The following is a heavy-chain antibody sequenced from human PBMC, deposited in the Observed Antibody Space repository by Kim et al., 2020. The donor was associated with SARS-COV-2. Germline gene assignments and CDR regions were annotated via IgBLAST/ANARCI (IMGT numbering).Heavy chain of an antibody. CDR2: IYYSGST. CDR1: GGSISSYY. J-gene: IGHJ6*03. D-gene: IGHD3-22*01. CDR3: ARHYSDSRATYYYYMDV. Sequence: SETLSLTCTVSGGSISSYYWSWIRQPPGKGLEWIGYIYYSGSTNYNPSLKSRVTISVDTSKNQLSLRLTSVTAADTAVYSCARHYSDSRATYYYYMDVWGIGTTVTVSS. V-gene: IGHV4-59*08.